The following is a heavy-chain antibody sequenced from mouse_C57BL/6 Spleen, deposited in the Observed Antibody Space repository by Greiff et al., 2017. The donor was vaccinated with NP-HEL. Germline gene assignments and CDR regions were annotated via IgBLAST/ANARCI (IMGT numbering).Heavy chain of an antibody. J-gene: IGHJ3*01. Sequence: EVKLMESGGGLVKPGGSLKLSCAASGFTFSDYGMHWVRQAPEKGLEWVAYISSGSSTIYYADTVKGRFTISRDNAKNTLFLQMTSLRSEDTAMYYCARTDSNYGFAYWGQGTLVTVSA. CDR1: GFTFSDYG. V-gene: IGHV5-17*01. CDR3: ARTDSNYGFAY. CDR2: ISSGSSTI. D-gene: IGHD2-5*01.